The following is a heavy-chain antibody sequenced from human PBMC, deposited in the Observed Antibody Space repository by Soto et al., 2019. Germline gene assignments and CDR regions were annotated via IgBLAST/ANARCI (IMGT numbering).Heavy chain of an antibody. V-gene: IGHV1-69*06. CDR3: ATTNNLRYYDFWSGPLDY. CDR1: GGTFSSYA. Sequence: SVKVSCKASGGTFSSYAISCVRQAPVQWLEWMGGIIPIFGTANYAQKFQGRVTITADKSTSTAYMELSSLRSEDTAVYYCATTNNLRYYDFWSGPLDYWGQGTLVTVSS. D-gene: IGHD3-3*01. J-gene: IGHJ4*02. CDR2: IIPIFGTA.